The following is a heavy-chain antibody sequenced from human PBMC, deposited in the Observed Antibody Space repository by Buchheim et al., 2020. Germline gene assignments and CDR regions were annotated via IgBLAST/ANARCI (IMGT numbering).Heavy chain of an antibody. CDR2: ISYDGSNK. D-gene: IGHD5-18*01. V-gene: IGHV3-30*18. CDR1: GFTFSSYG. Sequence: QVQLVESGGGVVQPGRSLRLSCAASGFTFSSYGMHWVRQAPGKGLEWVAIISYDGSNKYYADSVKGRFTISRDNSKNTLYLLLNSLRAEDTAVYYCAKVGEYSYGYLDYWGQGTL. J-gene: IGHJ4*02. CDR3: AKVGEYSYGYLDY.